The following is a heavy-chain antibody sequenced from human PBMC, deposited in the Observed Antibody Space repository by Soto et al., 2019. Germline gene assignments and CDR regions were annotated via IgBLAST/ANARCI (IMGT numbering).Heavy chain of an antibody. J-gene: IGHJ4*02. CDR1: GFTVSTYG. CDR2: ISRDGGTK. Sequence: ESGGGVVQPGRSLRLSCAVSGFTVSTYGMHWVRQAPGKGLEWVAVISRDGGTKYYADSVKGRFNISRDNSRNTLFLEMNSLRSDDMAVDYCTGEVASGYWGQGTLVTVSS. V-gene: IGHV3-30*03. D-gene: IGHD2-8*02. CDR3: TGEVASGY.